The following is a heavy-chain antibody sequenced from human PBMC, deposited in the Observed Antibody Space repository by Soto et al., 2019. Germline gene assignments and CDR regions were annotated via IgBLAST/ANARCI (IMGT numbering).Heavy chain of an antibody. V-gene: IGHV1-3*01. CDR2: INAGNGNT. J-gene: IGHJ4*02. CDR3: ARDVNYYDSSGPLGQFDY. Sequence: ASVKVSCKASGYTFTSYSMHWVRQAPGQRLEWMGWINAGNGNTKYSQKFQGRVTITRDTSASTAYMELSSLRSEDTAVYYCARDVNYYDSSGPLGQFDYWGQGTLVTVSS. CDR1: GYTFTSYS. D-gene: IGHD3-22*01.